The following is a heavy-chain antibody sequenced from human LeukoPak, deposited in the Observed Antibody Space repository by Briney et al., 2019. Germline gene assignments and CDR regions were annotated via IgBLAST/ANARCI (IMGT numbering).Heavy chain of an antibody. J-gene: IGHJ3*02. CDR1: GGSFSGYY. D-gene: IGHD6-13*01. CDR3: ARGLGFLIGSIWYPDAFDI. CDR2: FHVGTT. V-gene: IGHV4-34*01. Sequence: SETLSLTCAVYGGSFSGYYWSWIRQPPGKGLEWMGVFHVGTTVYKPSLKSRVTISVDGSKNPMSLTLSSVAAEDTAVYYCARGLGFLIGSIWYPDAFDIWGQGTMVTVSS.